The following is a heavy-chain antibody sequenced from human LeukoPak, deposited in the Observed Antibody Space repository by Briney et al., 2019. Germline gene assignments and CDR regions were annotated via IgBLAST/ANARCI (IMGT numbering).Heavy chain of an antibody. Sequence: GGSLRLSCAASGFTFSTYAMHWVRQAPGKGLDWVAVVSFDGTDKFYADSVKGRFTISRDNSKNTLYLQMNSLIPEDTAVYYCARAVPLRQAIDYWGQGTLVTVSS. CDR3: ARAVPLRQAIDY. J-gene: IGHJ4*02. CDR1: GFTFSTYA. CDR2: VSFDGTDK. V-gene: IGHV3-30*04.